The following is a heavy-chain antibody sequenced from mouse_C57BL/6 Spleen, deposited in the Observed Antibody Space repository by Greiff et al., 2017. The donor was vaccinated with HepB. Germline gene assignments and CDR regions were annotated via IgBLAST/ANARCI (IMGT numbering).Heavy chain of an antibody. D-gene: IGHD4-1*02. CDR1: GFTFSSYG. J-gene: IGHJ1*03. CDR2: ISSGGSYT. Sequence: EVQRVESGGDLVKPGGSLKLSCAASGFTFSSYGMSWVRQTPDKRLEWVATISSGGSYTYYPDSVKGRFTISRDNAKNTLYLQMSSLKSEDTAMYYCARLQLLHWYFDVWGTGTTVTVSS. CDR3: ARLQLLHWYFDV. V-gene: IGHV5-6*01.